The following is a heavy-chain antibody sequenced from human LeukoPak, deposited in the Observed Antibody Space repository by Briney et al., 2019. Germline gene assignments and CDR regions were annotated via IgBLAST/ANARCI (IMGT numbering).Heavy chain of an antibody. CDR1: GDSVSRSDSY. CDR2: IYYSGRT. V-gene: IGHV4-39*01. J-gene: IGHJ1*01. D-gene: IGHD3-22*01. CDR3: ARRRYYDGSGYLE. Sequence: SETLSLTCSVSGDSVSRSDSYWDWIRQPPGKGLEWIGTIYYSGRTYYSPSLMSRVTMSVDPSNNQFSLNLRSVTAADTALYYCARRRYYDGSGYLEWGQGTLLSVSS.